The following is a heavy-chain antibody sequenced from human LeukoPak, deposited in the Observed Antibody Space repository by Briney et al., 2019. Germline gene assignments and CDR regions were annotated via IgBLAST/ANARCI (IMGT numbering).Heavy chain of an antibody. J-gene: IGHJ4*02. V-gene: IGHV3-9*01. D-gene: IGHD5-24*01. CDR3: ARAGWLQPPLDY. Sequence: PGGSLRLSCAASGFTFDDYAMHWVRQAPGKGLEWVSGISWNSGSIGYADSVKGRFTISRDNSKNTLYLQMNSLRAEDTAVYYCARAGWLQPPLDYWGQGTLVTVSS. CDR1: GFTFDDYA. CDR2: ISWNSGSI.